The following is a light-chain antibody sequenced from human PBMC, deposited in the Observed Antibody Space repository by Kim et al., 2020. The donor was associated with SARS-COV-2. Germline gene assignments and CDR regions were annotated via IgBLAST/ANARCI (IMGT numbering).Light chain of an antibody. CDR2: DAS. CDR3: QQRSNWPPGLT. Sequence: PGERAPLSCRASQSVSSYLAWYQKKPGQAPRLLIYDASNRATGIPARFSGSGSGTDFTLTISSLEPEDFAVYYCQQRSNWPPGLTFGGGTKVEIK. CDR1: QSVSSY. V-gene: IGKV3-11*01. J-gene: IGKJ4*01.